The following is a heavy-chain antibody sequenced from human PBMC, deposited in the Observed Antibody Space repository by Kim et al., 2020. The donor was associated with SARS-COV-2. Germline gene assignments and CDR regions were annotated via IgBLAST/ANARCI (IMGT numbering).Heavy chain of an antibody. CDR2: INKDGAKI. Sequence: GGSLRLSCAASGFTVSGDYMNWVRQAPGKGLEWVAVINKDGAKIYDDYSVEGLSTSSDSTTNKSFFLQKNRRIADETVFYYSTQDWLEPWGQGT. J-gene: IGHJ5*02. V-gene: IGHV3-53*04. CDR1: GFTVSGDY. CDR3: TQDWLEP.